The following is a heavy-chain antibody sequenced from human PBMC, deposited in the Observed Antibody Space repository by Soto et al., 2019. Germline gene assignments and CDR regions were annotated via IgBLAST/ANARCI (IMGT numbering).Heavy chain of an antibody. CDR3: ARDIYSNGWYYFDY. CDR1: GFTFSSYS. V-gene: IGHV3-48*02. CDR2: ISSSSTI. Sequence: GGSLRLSCAASGFTFSSYSMNWVRQAPGKGLEWVSYISSSSTIYYADSVKGRFTISRDNAKNSLYLQMNSLRDEDTAVYYCARDIYSNGWYYFDYWGQGTLVTVSS. D-gene: IGHD6-19*01. J-gene: IGHJ4*02.